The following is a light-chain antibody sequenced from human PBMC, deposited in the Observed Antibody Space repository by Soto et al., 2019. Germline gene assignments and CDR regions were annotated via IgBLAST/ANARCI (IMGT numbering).Light chain of an antibody. CDR2: VNSDGSH. CDR1: SGHSSYA. CDR3: QTWGTGIRV. J-gene: IGLJ3*02. Sequence: HLVLTQSPSASASLGASVKLTCTLSSGHSSYAIAWHQQQPEKGPRYLMNVNSDGSHSKGDGIPDRFSGSSSGAERYLTISSLQSEDEADYYCQTWGTGIRVFGGGTKLTVL. V-gene: IGLV4-69*01.